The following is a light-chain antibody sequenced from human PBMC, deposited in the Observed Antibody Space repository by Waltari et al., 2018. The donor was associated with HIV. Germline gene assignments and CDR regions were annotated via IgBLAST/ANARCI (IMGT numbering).Light chain of an antibody. CDR2: EVD. Sequence: HSALTQPASVSASPGQSITIPSTGTSGDIGRYYLVSWYQQDPDKAPRLIIYEVDKRPSGVSHRFSGSKSGSTASLTISGLQPEDESHYYCSSYADTYTLLFGGGTKLTVL. J-gene: IGLJ2*01. CDR3: SSYADTYTLL. V-gene: IGLV2-23*01. CDR1: SGDIGRYYL.